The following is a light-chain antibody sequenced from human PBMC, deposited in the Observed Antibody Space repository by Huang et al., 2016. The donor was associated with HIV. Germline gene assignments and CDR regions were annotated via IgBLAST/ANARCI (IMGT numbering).Light chain of an antibody. CDR1: HDISNY. CDR3: QKYKSAPPT. J-gene: IGKJ1*01. Sequence: DIQMTQSPSSLSASVGDTVTIACRASHDISNYVAWYQQKPGKPPRLLIYSAFLLQSGVASRFSGSGSGTDFTLTISSLQPEDAGIYYCQKYKSAPPTFGQGTKVEIK. V-gene: IGKV1-27*01. CDR2: SAF.